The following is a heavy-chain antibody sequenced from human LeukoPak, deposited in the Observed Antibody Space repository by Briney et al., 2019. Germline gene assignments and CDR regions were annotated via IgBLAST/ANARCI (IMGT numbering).Heavy chain of an antibody. CDR3: ARADGSGSYSSLDY. V-gene: IGHV1-18*01. Sequence: ASVKVSCKASGYTFTSYGVSWVRQAPGQGLEWMGWISAYNGNTNYAQKLQGRVTMTTDTSTSTAYMELRSLRSDDTAVYYCARADGSGSYSSLDYWGQGTLVTVSS. J-gene: IGHJ4*02. D-gene: IGHD3-10*01. CDR2: ISAYNGNT. CDR1: GYTFTSYG.